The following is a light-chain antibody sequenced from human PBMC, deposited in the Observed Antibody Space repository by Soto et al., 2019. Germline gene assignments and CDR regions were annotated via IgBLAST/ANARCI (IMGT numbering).Light chain of an antibody. CDR1: SSNIGAGYA. J-gene: IGLJ2*01. Sequence: QYVLTQPPSVSGAPGQRITISCTVSSSNIGAGYAVHWYQHLPGTAPKLLIFDNNNRPSGVPDRFSGSKSGTSASLAITGLQAEDEADYYCQSFDRSLSVVVFGGGTKLTVL. V-gene: IGLV1-40*01. CDR3: QSFDRSLSVVV. CDR2: DNN.